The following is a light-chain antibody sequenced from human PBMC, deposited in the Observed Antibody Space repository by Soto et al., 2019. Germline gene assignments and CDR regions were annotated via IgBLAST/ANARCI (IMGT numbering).Light chain of an antibody. CDR3: EEYGSLPIT. Sequence: WSMSPGTLSLSPEERDTLPCTSTQTVTSSYLARYQQKPGQAPRLLIYGASSRATGIPDRFSGSGSGTDFTLTISRLEPEDFAVYYCEEYGSLPITFCQGTRLEIK. CDR1: QTVTSSY. CDR2: GAS. J-gene: IGKJ5*01. V-gene: IGKV3-20*01.